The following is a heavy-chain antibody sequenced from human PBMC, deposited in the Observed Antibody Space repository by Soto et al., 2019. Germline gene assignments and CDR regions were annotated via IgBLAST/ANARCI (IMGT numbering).Heavy chain of an antibody. D-gene: IGHD2-2*01. CDR2: IIPRFATA. CDR1: GDTFSTYT. Sequence: SVKVSCKASGDTFSTYTITWMRQAPGQGLEWMGRIIPRFATANYAQKFQGRVTITADKSTSIAYLQMNSLKTEDTAVYYCTRSTVIGLGYCISTSCPLESMDVWGQGTTVTVSS. J-gene: IGHJ6*02. V-gene: IGHV1-69*08. CDR3: TRSTVIGLGYCISTSCPLESMDV.